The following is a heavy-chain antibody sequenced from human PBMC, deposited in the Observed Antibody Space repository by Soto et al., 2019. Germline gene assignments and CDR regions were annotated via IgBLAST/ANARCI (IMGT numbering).Heavy chain of an antibody. CDR1: GYIFSDYG. V-gene: IGHV1-18*01. CDR2: ISAYNGNP. Sequence: QVQLVQSGAEVKKPGASVKVSCKSSGYIFSDYGITWVRQAPGQGLEWMGWISAYNGNPDYAQKFQDRLTLATDTSTSTAYMELRSLRSDDTALYYCARPVTSPDHLDIWGQGTMVTVSS. D-gene: IGHD4-4*01. J-gene: IGHJ3*02. CDR3: ARPVTSPDHLDI.